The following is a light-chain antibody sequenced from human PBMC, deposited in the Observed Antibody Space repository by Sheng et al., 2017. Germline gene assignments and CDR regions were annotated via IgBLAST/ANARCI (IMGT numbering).Light chain of an antibody. CDR3: QQNYSIPRT. Sequence: IRMTQSPSSFSASTGDRVTITCRASQSISSNLLWYQQKPRERPLTLLIYAASNLQSGVPSTFSGSGSGTDFTLTISSLQPEDFATYYCQQNYSIPRTFAQGTKLEIK. CDR2: AAS. V-gene: IGKV1-39*01. CDR1: QSISSN. J-gene: IGKJ2*02.